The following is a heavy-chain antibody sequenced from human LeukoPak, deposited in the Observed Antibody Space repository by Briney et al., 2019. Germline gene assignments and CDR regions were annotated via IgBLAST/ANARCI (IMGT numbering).Heavy chain of an antibody. Sequence: SETLSLTCAVYGGSFSGYYWSWIRQPPGKGLEWIGEINHSGSTNYNPSLKSRVTISVDTSKNQFSLKLSSVTAADTAVYYCARGRDIVVVPALYGMDVWGQGTTVTVSS. V-gene: IGHV4-34*01. D-gene: IGHD2-2*01. CDR3: ARGRDIVVVPALYGMDV. J-gene: IGHJ6*02. CDR2: INHSGST. CDR1: GGSFSGYY.